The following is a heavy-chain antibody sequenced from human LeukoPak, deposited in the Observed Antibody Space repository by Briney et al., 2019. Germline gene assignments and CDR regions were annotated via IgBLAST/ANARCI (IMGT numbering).Heavy chain of an antibody. CDR1: GFTFSSYW. CDR3: ARFPTIAVAGWFDY. Sequence: PGGSLRLSCAASGFTFSSYWMHWVRQAPGKGLVWVSRINSDGSSTSYADSVKGRFTISRDNAKNTLYLQMNSLRAEDTAVYYCARFPTIAVAGWFDYWGQGTLVTVSS. J-gene: IGHJ4*02. D-gene: IGHD6-19*01. CDR2: INSDGSST. V-gene: IGHV3-74*01.